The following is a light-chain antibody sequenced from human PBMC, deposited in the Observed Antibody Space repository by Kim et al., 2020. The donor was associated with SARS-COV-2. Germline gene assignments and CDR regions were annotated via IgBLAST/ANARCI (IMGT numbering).Light chain of an antibody. J-gene: IGLJ1*01. Sequence: PGQTARITCSGDALPKQFAYWYQKKPGQAPVLVIYKDSERPSGIPERFSGSSSGTTVTLTISGVQAEDEADYYCQSADSSDSYYVFGSGTKVTVL. V-gene: IGLV3-25*03. CDR3: QSADSSDSYYV. CDR2: KDS. CDR1: ALPKQF.